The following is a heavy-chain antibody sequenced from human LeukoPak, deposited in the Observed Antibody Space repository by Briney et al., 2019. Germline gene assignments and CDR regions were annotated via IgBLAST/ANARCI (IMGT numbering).Heavy chain of an antibody. CDR2: ISGSGAGT. CDR3: AKDPNGDYIGASDF. CDR1: GFTFMNYA. Sequence: GGSLRLSCAASGFTFMNYAMIWVRQAPGKGLEWVSAISGSGAGTYYADSVKGRFTVSRDNSKGTLYLQMNSLRPEDTAVYYCAKDPNGDYIGASDFWGQGTMVTVSS. D-gene: IGHD4-17*01. V-gene: IGHV3-23*01. J-gene: IGHJ3*01.